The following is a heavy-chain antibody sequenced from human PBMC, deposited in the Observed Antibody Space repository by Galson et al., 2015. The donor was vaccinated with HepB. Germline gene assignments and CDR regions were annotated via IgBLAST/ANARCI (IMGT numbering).Heavy chain of an antibody. CDR1: GGAFSNYA. CDR2: IIPMFRTA. D-gene: IGHD3-16*01. J-gene: IGHJ5*02. Sequence: SVKVSCKASGGAFSNYAFNWVRQAPGQGLEWMGGIIPMFRTANYAQKFQGRVTITADESTRTVYMEQHSLRSEDTAVYYCARGTTGDYDGWFDPWGQGTLVTVSS. CDR3: ARGTTGDYDGWFDP. V-gene: IGHV1-69*13.